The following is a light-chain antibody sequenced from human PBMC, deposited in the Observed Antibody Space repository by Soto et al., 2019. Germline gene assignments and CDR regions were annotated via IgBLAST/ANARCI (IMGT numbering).Light chain of an antibody. CDR1: SSDVGGYNY. CDR2: DVT. CDR3: CSYAGSSV. V-gene: IGLV2-11*01. Sequence: QSALTQPRSVSGSPGQSVTISCTGTSSDVGGYNYVSWYQQHPGKAPKLMIYDVTKRPSGVPDRFSGSKSGNTASLTISGLPAEDEADSYCCSYAGSSVFGTGTKLTVL. J-gene: IGLJ1*01.